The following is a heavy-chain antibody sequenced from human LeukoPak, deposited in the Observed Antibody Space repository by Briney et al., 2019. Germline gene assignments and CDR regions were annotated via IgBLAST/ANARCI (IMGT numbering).Heavy chain of an antibody. CDR3: ARDDYGDKFFDY. V-gene: IGHV3-21*01. Sequence: GGSLRLSCAASGFTFSSYGMNWVRQAPGKGLEWVSSISSSSSYIYYADSVKGRFTISRDNAKNSLYLQMNSLRAEDTAVYYCARDDYGDKFFDYWGQGTLVTVSS. D-gene: IGHD4-23*01. J-gene: IGHJ4*02. CDR2: ISSSSSYI. CDR1: GFTFSSYG.